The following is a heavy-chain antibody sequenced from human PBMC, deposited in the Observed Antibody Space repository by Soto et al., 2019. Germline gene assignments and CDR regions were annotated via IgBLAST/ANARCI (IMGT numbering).Heavy chain of an antibody. Sequence: EVQLLESGGGLVQPGGSLRLSCAASGFTFSSYAMSWVRQAPGKGLEWVSAISGSGGSTYYADSVKGRFTISRDNSKNTLYLQMNSLRAEDTAVYYCAKDRVVLLWFGELPPSGFDIWGQGTMVTVSS. D-gene: IGHD3-10*01. V-gene: IGHV3-23*01. CDR3: AKDRVVLLWFGELPPSGFDI. J-gene: IGHJ3*02. CDR1: GFTFSSYA. CDR2: ISGSGGST.